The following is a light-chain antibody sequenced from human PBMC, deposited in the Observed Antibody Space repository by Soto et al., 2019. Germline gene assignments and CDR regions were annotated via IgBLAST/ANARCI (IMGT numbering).Light chain of an antibody. V-gene: IGLV2-23*02. Sequence: QSALTQPASVSGSPGQSITISCTGTSSDVGSYNLVSWYQQHPGKAPKLMIYEVSKRPSGVSNRFSGSKSGNTASLTISGLQSEDEAHYYCCSYAGSSTFFGTGTRSPS. CDR3: CSYAGSSTF. CDR1: SSDVGSYNL. CDR2: EVS. J-gene: IGLJ1*01.